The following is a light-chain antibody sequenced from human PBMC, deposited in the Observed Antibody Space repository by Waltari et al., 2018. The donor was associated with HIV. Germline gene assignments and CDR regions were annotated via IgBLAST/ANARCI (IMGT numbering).Light chain of an antibody. CDR1: QGISNS. V-gene: IGKV1-12*02. CDR2: SAS. CDR3: QQAKTFPFT. J-gene: IGKJ3*01. Sequence: DIQMAQSPSSVPGSVGDSVPINCRASQGISNSLAWYQQRPGEAPKLLIYSASNLQTGVPSRFSGSGSGTDFTLTISSLQPEDFATYYCQQAKTFPFTFGPGTKV.